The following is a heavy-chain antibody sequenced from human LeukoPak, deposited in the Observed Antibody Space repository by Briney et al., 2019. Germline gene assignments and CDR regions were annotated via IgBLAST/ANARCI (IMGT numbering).Heavy chain of an antibody. Sequence: GESLKISCRGSGYSFTSYWIAWVRQMPGKGLEWMGIIYPRDSDTRYSPSFQGQVTISTDKSISAAYLQWSSLKASDPAIYYCASLLTYYYGSGSRTPRAFDIWGQGTMVTVSS. CDR3: ASLLTYYYGSGSRTPRAFDI. J-gene: IGHJ3*02. D-gene: IGHD3-10*01. V-gene: IGHV5-51*01. CDR1: GYSFTSYW. CDR2: IYPRDSDT.